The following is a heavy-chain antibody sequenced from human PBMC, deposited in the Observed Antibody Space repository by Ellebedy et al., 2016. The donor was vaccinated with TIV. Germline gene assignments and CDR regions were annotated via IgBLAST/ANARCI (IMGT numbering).Heavy chain of an antibody. V-gene: IGHV2-5*01. CDR3: AHRTTVTAVDY. CDR1: GFSLSTSGVG. CDR2: IYWNDDK. J-gene: IGHJ4*02. Sequence: SGPTLVKPTQTLTLTCTFSGFSLSTSGVGVGWVRQPPGKALEWLALIYWNDDKRYSPSLRTRLIISKDTSKNQVVLTMTNMDPVDTGTYYCAHRTTVTAVDYWGQGTLVTVSS. D-gene: IGHD4-11*01.